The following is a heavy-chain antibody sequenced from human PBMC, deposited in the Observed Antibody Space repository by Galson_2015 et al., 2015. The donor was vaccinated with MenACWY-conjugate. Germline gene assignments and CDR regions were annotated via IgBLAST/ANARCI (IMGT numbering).Heavy chain of an antibody. D-gene: IGHD1-26*01. CDR1: GFSFTDAW. J-gene: IGHJ6*03. CDR2: IKSKGGGETT. V-gene: IGHV3-15*07. Sequence: SLRLSCAASGFSFTDAWMIWVRQAPGKGLEWVGRIKSKGGGETTDYAAPVKGRFTISRDDSQKTLYLQMNGLKTEDTAVYYCTWLNRGRGDNYYYYYMDVWGKGTTVTVSS. CDR3: TWLNRGRGDNYYYYYMDV.